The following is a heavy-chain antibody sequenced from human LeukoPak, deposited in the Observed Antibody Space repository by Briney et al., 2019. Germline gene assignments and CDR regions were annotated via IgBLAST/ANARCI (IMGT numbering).Heavy chain of an antibody. CDR1: GYTFTSYY. CDR2: PNPSGGST. Sequence: ASVKVSCKASGYTFTSYYVHWVRQAPGQGLEWMGIPNPSGGSTTYVQKFQGRVTMTRDTSTSTVYMELSSLRSEDTAVYYCARADSGIYSNFDYWGQGTLVTVSS. CDR3: ARADSGIYSNFDY. J-gene: IGHJ4*02. D-gene: IGHD1-26*01. V-gene: IGHV1-46*01.